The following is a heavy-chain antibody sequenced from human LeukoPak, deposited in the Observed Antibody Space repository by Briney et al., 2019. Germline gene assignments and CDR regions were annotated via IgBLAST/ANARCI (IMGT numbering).Heavy chain of an antibody. Sequence: GGALRLSCAASGFTFSDYYMSWLRQAPGKGLEWVSYISSSNSYTNYVDSVKGRFYADSVKGRFTISRDNAKNSLYLQMNSLRAEDTAVYYCASLTYYFDSSGYYPGYFQHWGQGTLVTVSS. J-gene: IGHJ1*01. V-gene: IGHV3-11*03. D-gene: IGHD3-22*01. CDR3: ASLTYYFDSSGYYPGYFQH. CDR1: GFTFSDYY. CDR2: ISSSNSYT.